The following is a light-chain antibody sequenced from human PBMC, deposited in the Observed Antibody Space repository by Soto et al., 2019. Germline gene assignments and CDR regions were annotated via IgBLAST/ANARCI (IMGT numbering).Light chain of an antibody. Sequence: QSVLTQPPSVSGAPGQRVTISCTGSSSNIGAGYDVHWYQQLPGTAPKLLIYGNTNRPSGVPDRFSGSKSGTSASLAITGLHDEDEADYYCQSYDSSLSGVVFGGGTQLTVL. CDR1: SSNIGAGYD. V-gene: IGLV1-40*01. CDR2: GNT. CDR3: QSYDSSLSGVV. J-gene: IGLJ2*01.